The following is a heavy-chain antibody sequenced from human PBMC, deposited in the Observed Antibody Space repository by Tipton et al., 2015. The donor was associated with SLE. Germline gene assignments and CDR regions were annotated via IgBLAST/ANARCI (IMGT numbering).Heavy chain of an antibody. CDR3: AKDRAMIVVGDAFDI. CDR2: ISGSGGST. V-gene: IGHV3-23*01. J-gene: IGHJ3*02. CDR1: GFTFSSYA. D-gene: IGHD3-22*01. Sequence: GSLRLSCAASGFTFSSYAMSWVRQAPGKGLEWVSAISGSGGSTYYADSVKGRFTISRDNSKNTLYLQMSSLRAEDTAVYYCAKDRAMIVVGDAFDIWGQGTMVTVSS.